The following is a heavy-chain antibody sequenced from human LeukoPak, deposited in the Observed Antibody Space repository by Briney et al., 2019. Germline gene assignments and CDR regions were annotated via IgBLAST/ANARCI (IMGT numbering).Heavy chain of an antibody. V-gene: IGHV3-33*01. CDR3: AREDGSGSYYSFPY. J-gene: IGHJ4*02. Sequence: GGSLRLSCAASGFTFSSYGMHWVRQAPGKGLEWVAVIWYDGSNKYYADSVKGRFTISRDNSKNTLYLQMNSLRAEDTAVYYCAREDGSGSYYSFPYWGQGTLVTVSS. CDR2: IWYDGSNK. CDR1: GFTFSSYG. D-gene: IGHD3-10*01.